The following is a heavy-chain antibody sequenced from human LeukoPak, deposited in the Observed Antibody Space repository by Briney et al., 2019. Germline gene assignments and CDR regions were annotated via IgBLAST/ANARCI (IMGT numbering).Heavy chain of an antibody. CDR2: IRYDGSNK. D-gene: IGHD3-3*01. V-gene: IGHV3-30*02. Sequence: GGSLRLSCAASGFTFSSYGMHWVRQAPGKGLEWVAFIRYDGSNKYYADSVKGRFTISRDNSKNTLYLQMNSLRAEDTAVYYCARANQYYDFWSGYYSYYYYMDVWGKGTTVTVSS. CDR3: ARANQYYDFWSGYYSYYYYMDV. CDR1: GFTFSSYG. J-gene: IGHJ6*03.